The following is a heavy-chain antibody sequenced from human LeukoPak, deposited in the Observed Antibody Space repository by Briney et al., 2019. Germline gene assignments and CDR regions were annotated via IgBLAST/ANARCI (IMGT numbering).Heavy chain of an antibody. CDR1: GFTFSSYA. CDR3: ARGGKGRYYYGSGSKYNWFDP. D-gene: IGHD3-10*01. CDR2: ISGSGGST. Sequence: GGSLRLSCAASGFTFSSYAMSWVRQAPGKGLEWVSAISGSGGSTYYADSVKGRFTISRDNSKNTLYLQMNSLRAEDTAVYYCARGGKGRYYYGSGSKYNWFDPWGQGTLVTVSS. J-gene: IGHJ5*02. V-gene: IGHV3-23*01.